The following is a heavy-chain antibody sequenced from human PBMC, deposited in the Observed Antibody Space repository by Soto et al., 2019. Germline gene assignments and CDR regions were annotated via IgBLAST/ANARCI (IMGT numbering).Heavy chain of an antibody. D-gene: IGHD5-12*01. V-gene: IGHV1-69*05. CDR1: GGTFSNYP. CDR2: IIPIFGTV. J-gene: IGHJ2*01. Sequence: QVQLVQSGAEVKKPGSSVKVSCKASGGTFSNYPISWVRQAPGQGLEWMGGIIPIFGTVNYAQKFQGRVTXPXAXAXXTAYVGRRSLRSEDTAVYYCARGNQRWLQLWYFDLWGRGTLVTVSS. CDR3: ARGNQRWLQLWYFDL.